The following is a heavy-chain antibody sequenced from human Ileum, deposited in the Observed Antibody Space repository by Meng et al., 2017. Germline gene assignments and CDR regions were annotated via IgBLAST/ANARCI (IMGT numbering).Heavy chain of an antibody. CDR2: INTNTGNP. CDR1: RYTFTNYD. D-gene: IGHD1-26*01. Sequence: QVQLVQSGSDLKKPGASVKVSCKASRYTFTNYDINWVRQAPGQGLEWMGWINTNTGNPTYAQGFTGRFVFSLDTSVNTAHLQISTLTAEDTAVYYCATSGGGFDYWGQGALVTVSS. J-gene: IGHJ4*02. V-gene: IGHV7-4-1*02. CDR3: ATSGGGFDY.